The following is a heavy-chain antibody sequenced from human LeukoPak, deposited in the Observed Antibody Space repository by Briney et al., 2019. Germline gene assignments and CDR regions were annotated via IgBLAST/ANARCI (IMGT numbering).Heavy chain of an antibody. CDR1: GFTVSSNY. J-gene: IGHJ5*02. Sequence: TGGSLRLSCAAPGFTVSSNYMSWVRQAPGKGLEWVSVIYSGGNTYYADSVKGRFTISRHNSKNTLFLQMNSLRAEDTAVYYCARDLTMSSWGQGTLVTVSS. CDR2: IYSGGNT. V-gene: IGHV3-53*04. CDR3: ARDLTMSS.